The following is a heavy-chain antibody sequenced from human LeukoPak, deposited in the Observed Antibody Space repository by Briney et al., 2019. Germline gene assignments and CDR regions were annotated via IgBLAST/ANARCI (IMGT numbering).Heavy chain of an antibody. CDR3: ARDVANAFDI. V-gene: IGHV1-18*04. CDR1: GYTFTAHY. J-gene: IGHJ3*02. CDR2: ISAYNGNT. Sequence: ASVKVSCKASGYTFTAHYMHWVRQAPGQGLEWMGWISAYNGNTNYAQKLQGRVTMTTDTSTSTAYMELRSLRSDDTAVYYCARDVANAFDIWGQGTMVTVSS. D-gene: IGHD2-21*01.